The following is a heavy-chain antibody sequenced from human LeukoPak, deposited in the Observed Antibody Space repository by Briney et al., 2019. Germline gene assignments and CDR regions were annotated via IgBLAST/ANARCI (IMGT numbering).Heavy chain of an antibody. V-gene: IGHV3-30-3*01. CDR1: GFTFSSYA. J-gene: IGHJ4*02. Sequence: PGGSLRLSCAASGFTFSSYAMHWVRQAPGKGLEWVAVISYDGSNKYYADSVKGRFTISRDNSKNTLYLQMNSLRAEDTAVYYCAGIAARPREGPLDYWGQGTLVTVSS. CDR2: ISYDGSNK. CDR3: AGIAARPREGPLDY. D-gene: IGHD6-6*01.